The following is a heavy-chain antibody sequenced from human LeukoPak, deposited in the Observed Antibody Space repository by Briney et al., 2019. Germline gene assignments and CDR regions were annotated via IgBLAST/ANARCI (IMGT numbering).Heavy chain of an antibody. Sequence: GGSLRLSCAASGFTFSIYAMGWVRQAPGKGLEWVSGFTGSGDNTYYAGSVKGRFTISRDNAKNSLYLQMNSLRAEDTAVYYCARDLMGYCSSTSCRGYYYYYGMDVWGQGTTVTVSS. V-gene: IGHV3-23*01. CDR2: FTGSGDNT. CDR1: GFTFSIYA. J-gene: IGHJ6*02. D-gene: IGHD2-2*01. CDR3: ARDLMGYCSSTSCRGYYYYYGMDV.